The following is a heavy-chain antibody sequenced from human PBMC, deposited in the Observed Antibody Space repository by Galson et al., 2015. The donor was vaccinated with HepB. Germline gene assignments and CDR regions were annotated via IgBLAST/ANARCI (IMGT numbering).Heavy chain of an antibody. J-gene: IGHJ6*02. CDR1: GFTVSSNY. CDR3: ARDIRITMVRGVLNYYYYGMDV. V-gene: IGHV3-66*02. Sequence: SLRLSCAASGFTVSSNYMSWVRQAPGKGLEWVSVIYSGGSTYYADSVKGRFTISRDNSKNTLYLQMNSLRAEDTAVYYCARDIRITMVRGVLNYYYYGMDVWGQGTTVTVSS. CDR2: IYSGGST. D-gene: IGHD3-10*01.